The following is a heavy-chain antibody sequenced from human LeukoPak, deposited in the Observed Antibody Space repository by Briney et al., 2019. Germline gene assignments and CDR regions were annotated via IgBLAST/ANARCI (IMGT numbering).Heavy chain of an antibody. CDR2: INHSGST. CDR3: ARGAHYYDILTGYPRPQYYFDY. D-gene: IGHD3-9*01. V-gene: IGHV4-34*01. Sequence: SETLSLTCAVYGGSFSGYYWSWIRQPPGKGLEWIGEINHSGSTNYNPSLKSRVTISVDTSENQFSLKLSSVTAADTAVYYCARGAHYYDILTGYPRPQYYFDYWGQGTLVTVSS. CDR1: GGSFSGYY. J-gene: IGHJ4*02.